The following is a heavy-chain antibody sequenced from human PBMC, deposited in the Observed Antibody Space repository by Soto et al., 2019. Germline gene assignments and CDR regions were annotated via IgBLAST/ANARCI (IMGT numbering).Heavy chain of an antibody. V-gene: IGHV1-69*13. J-gene: IGHJ3*02. CDR2: IIPIFGTA. D-gene: IGHD3-10*01. CDR1: GGTFSSYA. Sequence: GXSVKVSCNASGGTFSSYAIRLVRQAPGQGLEWMGGIIPIFGTANYAQKFQGRVTITADESTSTAYMELSSLRSEDTAVYYCARAWVVRSLFDIWGQGTMVTVSS. CDR3: ARAWVVRSLFDI.